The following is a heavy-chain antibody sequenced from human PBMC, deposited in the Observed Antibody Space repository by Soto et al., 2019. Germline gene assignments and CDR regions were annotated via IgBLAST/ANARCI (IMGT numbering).Heavy chain of an antibody. Sequence: EVQLLESGGGLVQPGGSLRLSCAASGFTFSTHVMSWVRQAPGKGLEWVSAILGSVDTTYYAASVKGRFTISRDRSKSTLYLQLNSPRAEDTAVYYCAQWPYCGGGSCSKLYWGQVTLVTVSS. J-gene: IGHJ4*02. V-gene: IGHV3-23*01. CDR1: GFTFSTHV. D-gene: IGHD2-15*01. CDR2: ILGSVDTT. CDR3: AQWPYCGGGSCSKLY.